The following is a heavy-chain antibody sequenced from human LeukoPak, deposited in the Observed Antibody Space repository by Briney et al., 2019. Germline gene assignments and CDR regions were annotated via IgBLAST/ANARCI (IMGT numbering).Heavy chain of an antibody. D-gene: IGHD2-15*01. CDR1: GFTFSTYA. CDR2: ISTNGDST. Sequence: GGSLRLSCAASGFTFSTYAMHWVRQAPGKGLEYVSAISTNGDSTYYADSVKGRFTISRDISKNTLFLQMGSLRADDMAVYYCARWGSISCYDYWGQGTLVTVSS. J-gene: IGHJ4*02. CDR3: ARWGSISCYDY. V-gene: IGHV3-64*02.